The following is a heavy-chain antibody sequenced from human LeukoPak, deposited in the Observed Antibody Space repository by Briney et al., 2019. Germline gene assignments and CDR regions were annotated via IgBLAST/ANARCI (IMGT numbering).Heavy chain of an antibody. CDR1: GFSFSSHW. Sequence: GGSLRLSCAASGFSFSSHWVHWVRQAPGKGLVWVSRISDDGSYTSNVDSVKGRFTISRDNVNNMLYLHMDSLRAEDTAVYYCASFGISWRSSYWGQGTLVTVSS. D-gene: IGHD2-21*01. CDR3: ASFGISWRSSY. CDR2: ISDDGSYT. V-gene: IGHV3-74*01. J-gene: IGHJ4*02.